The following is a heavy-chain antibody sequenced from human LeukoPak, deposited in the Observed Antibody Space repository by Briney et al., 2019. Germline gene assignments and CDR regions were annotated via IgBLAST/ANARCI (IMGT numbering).Heavy chain of an antibody. CDR1: GFTFSSYS. Sequence: PGGSLRLSCAASGFTFSSYSMNWVRQAPGKGLEWVSSISSSSSYIYYADSVKGRFTISRDNAKNSLYLQMNSLRAEDTAVYYCARQVIPAAIFQYFQHWGQGTLVTVSS. CDR2: ISSSSSYI. J-gene: IGHJ1*01. D-gene: IGHD2-2*02. V-gene: IGHV3-21*01. CDR3: ARQVIPAAIFQYFQH.